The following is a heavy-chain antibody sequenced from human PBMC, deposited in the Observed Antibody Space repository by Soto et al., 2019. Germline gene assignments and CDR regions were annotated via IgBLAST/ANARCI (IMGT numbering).Heavy chain of an antibody. J-gene: IGHJ6*02. CDR3: ARDPLVLRGVSLYGMDV. V-gene: IGHV3-7*01. Sequence: PGGSLRLSCAASGFTFSSYWISWVRQAPGKGLEWVANIKQDGSEKYYVDSVKGRFTISRDNAKNSLYLQMNSLRAEDTAVYYCARDPLVLRGVSLYGMDVWGQGTTVTVSS. CDR1: GFTFSSYW. CDR2: IKQDGSEK. D-gene: IGHD3-10*01.